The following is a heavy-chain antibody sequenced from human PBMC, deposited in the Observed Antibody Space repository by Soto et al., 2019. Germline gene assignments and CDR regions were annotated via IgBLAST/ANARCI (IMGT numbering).Heavy chain of an antibody. D-gene: IGHD6-19*01. CDR3: ASPVIAVAGTNDY. CDR2: ISYDGSNK. Sequence: LRLSCAASGFTFSSYSMHWVRQAPGKGLEWVAVISYDGSNKYYADSVKGRFTISRDNSKNTLYLQMNSLRAEDTAVYYCASPVIAVAGTNDYWGQGTLVTVSS. CDR1: GFTFSSYS. J-gene: IGHJ4*02. V-gene: IGHV3-30-3*01.